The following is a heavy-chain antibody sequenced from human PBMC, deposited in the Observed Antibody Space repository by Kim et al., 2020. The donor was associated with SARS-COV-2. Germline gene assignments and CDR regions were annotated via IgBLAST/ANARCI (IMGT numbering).Heavy chain of an antibody. J-gene: IGHJ4*02. CDR3: ARVGVGSGYLFDY. CDR2: IYSGGST. CDR1: GFTVSSNY. Sequence: GGSLRLSCAASGFTVSSNYMSWVRQAPGKGLEWVSVIYSGGSTYYADSVKGRFTISRDNSKNTLYLQMNSLRAEDTAVYYCARVGVGSGYLFDYWGQGTLVTVSS. V-gene: IGHV3-66*01. D-gene: IGHD3-3*01.